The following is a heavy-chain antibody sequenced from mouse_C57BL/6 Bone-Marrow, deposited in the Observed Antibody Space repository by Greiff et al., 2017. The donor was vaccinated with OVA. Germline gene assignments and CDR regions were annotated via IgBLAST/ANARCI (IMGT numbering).Heavy chain of an antibody. Sequence: EVKVIESGPGMVKPSQSLSLTCTVTGYSITSGYDWHWIRHFPGNKLEWMGYISYSGSTNYNPSLKSRISITHDTSKNHFFLKLNSVTTEDTATYYCARGYGPWFAYWGQGTLVTVSA. D-gene: IGHD1-2*01. J-gene: IGHJ3*01. CDR2: ISYSGST. V-gene: IGHV3-1*01. CDR1: GYSITSGYD. CDR3: ARGYGPWFAY.